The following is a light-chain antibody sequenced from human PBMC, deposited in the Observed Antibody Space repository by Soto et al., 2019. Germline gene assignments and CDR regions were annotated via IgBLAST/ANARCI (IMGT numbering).Light chain of an antibody. J-gene: IGLJ3*02. CDR2: EGS. CDR1: SSDVGSYNL. Sequence: QSALTQPASVSGSPGQSITISCTGTSSDVGSYNLVSWYQQHPGKATKLIIYEGSKRPSGVSNRFSGSKSGNTASLTISGLQAEDEADYYCCSYAASTTWVFGGGTKVTDL. V-gene: IGLV2-23*01. CDR3: CSYAASTTWV.